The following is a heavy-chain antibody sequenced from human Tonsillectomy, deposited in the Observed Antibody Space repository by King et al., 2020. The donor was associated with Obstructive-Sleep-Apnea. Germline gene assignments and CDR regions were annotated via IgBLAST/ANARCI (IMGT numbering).Heavy chain of an antibody. D-gene: IGHD3-22*01. J-gene: IGHJ4*02. CDR1: GGSISSGGYS. CDR3: ARTYYYDSSVVYFDY. CDR2: IYHSGST. Sequence: LQLQESGSGLVKPSQTLSLTCAVSGGSISSGGYSWSWIRQPPGKGLEWIGYIYHSGSTYYNPSLKSRVTISVDRSKNQFSLKLSSVTAADTAVYYCARTYYYDSSVVYFDYWGQGTLVTVSS. V-gene: IGHV4-30-2*01.